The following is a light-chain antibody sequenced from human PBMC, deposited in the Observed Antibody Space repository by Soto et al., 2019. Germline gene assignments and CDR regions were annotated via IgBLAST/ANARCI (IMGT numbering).Light chain of an antibody. V-gene: IGLV1-47*01. CDR3: AAWDDSLSGYV. J-gene: IGLJ1*01. CDR2: RNN. CDR1: SSNIGSNY. Sequence: QSLLTQPPSASGTPGPRVTLSCSGSSSNIGSNYVYWYQQLPGTAPKLLIYRNNQRPSGAPDRFSGSKSGTSASLAISGLRSEDEADYYCAAWDDSLSGYVFGTGTKVT.